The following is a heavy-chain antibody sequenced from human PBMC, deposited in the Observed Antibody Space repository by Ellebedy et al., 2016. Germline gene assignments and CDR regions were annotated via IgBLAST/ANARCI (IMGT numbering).Heavy chain of an antibody. V-gene: IGHV1-46*01. CDR1: GYTFTSYY. Sequence: ASVKVSCXASGYTFTSYYMHWVRQAPGQGLEWMGIINPSGGSTSYAQKFQGRVTMTRDTSTSTVYMELSSLRSEDTAVYYCARDAAAAGNLYYYYGMDVWGQGTTVTVSS. CDR2: INPSGGST. CDR3: ARDAAAAGNLYYYYGMDV. D-gene: IGHD6-13*01. J-gene: IGHJ6*02.